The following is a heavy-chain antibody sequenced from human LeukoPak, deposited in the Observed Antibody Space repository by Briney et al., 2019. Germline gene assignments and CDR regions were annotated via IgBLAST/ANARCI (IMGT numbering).Heavy chain of an antibody. D-gene: IGHD4-17*01. V-gene: IGHV4-61*02. J-gene: IGHJ4*02. Sequence: SQTLSLTCTASGGSITSGRFYWSWIRQPAGKGLEWIGRFFSSGGTNYNPPLKSRVTISVDTSKNQFSLRLSSVTAADTAVYYCARESGYGDYDFDYWGQGTLVTVSS. CDR1: GGSITSGRFY. CDR2: FFSSGGT. CDR3: ARESGYGDYDFDY.